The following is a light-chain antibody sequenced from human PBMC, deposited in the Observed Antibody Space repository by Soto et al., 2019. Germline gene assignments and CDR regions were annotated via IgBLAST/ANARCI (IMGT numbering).Light chain of an antibody. CDR3: QQSYITPYT. CDR2: AAS. V-gene: IGKV1-39*01. CDR1: QSISVH. Sequence: DIQMTQSPSSLSESVGETVTITCRASQSISVHLNWYQQKPGKVPKLLIDAASNLQSGVPLRFSGSGSETDFALTISSLQPEDFATYYCQQSYITPYTFGQVTKLEIK. J-gene: IGKJ2*01.